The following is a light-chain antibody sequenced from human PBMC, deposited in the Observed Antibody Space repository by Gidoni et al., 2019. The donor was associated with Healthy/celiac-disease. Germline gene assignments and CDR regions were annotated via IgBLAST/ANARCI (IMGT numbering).Light chain of an antibody. CDR1: SSDVGSYNL. V-gene: IGLV2-23*01. CDR3: CSYAGLGVV. J-gene: IGLJ2*01. CDR2: EGS. Sequence: QSALTQPAPVAGSPGQPITISCTGTSSDVGSYNLVSWYQQPPGKAPKLMIYEGSKRPSGVSKRFSGSKSGNTASLTISGLQAEDEADYYCCSYAGLGVVFGGGTKLTVL.